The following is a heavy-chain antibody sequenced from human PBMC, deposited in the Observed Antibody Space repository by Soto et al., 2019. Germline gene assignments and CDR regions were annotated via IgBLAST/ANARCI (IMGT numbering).Heavy chain of an antibody. J-gene: IGHJ4*02. CDR2: VYYSGTT. Sequence: NPSETLSLTCSVSGGSVRNKTYYWIWIRHPPGKRLEWIGYVYYSGTTNYNPSLKSRVTISVDLSKNQFSLRLSSVTTADTALYYCARTTAVPNTLRSRYFFDYWGQGTLVTVSS. CDR3: ARTTAVPNTLRSRYFFDY. CDR1: GGSVRNKTYY. D-gene: IGHD4-17*01. V-gene: IGHV4-61*01.